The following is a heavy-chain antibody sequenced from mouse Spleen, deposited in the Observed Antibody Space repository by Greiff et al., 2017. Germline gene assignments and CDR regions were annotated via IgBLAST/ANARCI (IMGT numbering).Heavy chain of an antibody. J-gene: IGHJ2*01. CDR1: GYTFTSYW. CDR2: IDPSDSYT. D-gene: IGHD3-1*01. CDR3: ARSERSGYFDY. V-gene: IGHV1-59*01. Sequence: VKLQQPGAELVRPGPSVKLSCKASGYTFTSYWMHWVKQRPGQGLEWIGVIDPSDSYTNYTQKFKGKATLTVDTSSSTAYMQLSSLTSEDSAVYYCARSERSGYFDYWGQGTTLTVSS.